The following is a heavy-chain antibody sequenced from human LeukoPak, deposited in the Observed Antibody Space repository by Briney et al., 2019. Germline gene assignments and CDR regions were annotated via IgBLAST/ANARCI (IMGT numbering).Heavy chain of an antibody. V-gene: IGHV3-48*01. CDR2: ISTFSNTI. Sequence: PGGSLRLSCAASGFTFSRYSMNWVRQAPGKGLEWVSFISTFSNTIYYADFVKGRFTISRDNAKNSLYLQMNSLRVEDTAVYYCARDYGEYGGYWGQGTLVTVSS. D-gene: IGHD4-17*01. CDR1: GFTFSRYS. J-gene: IGHJ4*02. CDR3: ARDYGEYGGY.